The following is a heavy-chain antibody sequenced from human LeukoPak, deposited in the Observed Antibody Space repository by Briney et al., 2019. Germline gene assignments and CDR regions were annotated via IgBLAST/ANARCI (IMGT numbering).Heavy chain of an antibody. J-gene: IGHJ4*02. CDR3: ARGRSLNYYDSSGYFLYYFDY. D-gene: IGHD3-22*01. CDR1: GYTFTSYY. V-gene: IGHV1-46*01. Sequence: ASVKVSCKASGYTFTSYYMHWVRQAPGQGLEWMGIINPSGGSTSYAQKFQGRVTMTRDTSTSTVYMELSSLRSEDTAVYYCARGRSLNYYDSSGYFLYYFDYWGQGTLVTVSS. CDR2: INPSGGST.